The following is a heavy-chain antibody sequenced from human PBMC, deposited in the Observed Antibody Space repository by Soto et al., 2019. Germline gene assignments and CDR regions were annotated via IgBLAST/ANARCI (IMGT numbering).Heavy chain of an antibody. CDR2: IYYSGST. D-gene: IGHD5-12*01. V-gene: IGHV4-59*01. CDR1: GDSIRSYY. J-gene: IGHJ6*02. CDR3: ARAYGGFDNGLDV. Sequence: PXETLSLTCTVSGDSIRSYYWTWIRQPPGKGLDLIGYIYYSGSTRYNPSLKSRVTISVDMSKNQFSLKLSSVIAADTAVYYCARAYGGFDNGLDVWGQGSAVTVSS.